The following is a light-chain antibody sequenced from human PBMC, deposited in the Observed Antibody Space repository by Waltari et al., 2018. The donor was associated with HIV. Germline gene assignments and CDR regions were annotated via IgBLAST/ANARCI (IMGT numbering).Light chain of an antibody. CDR1: TSDVGGYNH. J-gene: IGLJ3*02. CDR3: SSYTSSSTVV. Sequence: QSALTQPPSASGSPGQSVTISCTGTTSDVGGYNHVSWYQQHPGKAPKLMIYEVSNRPSGVSNRLSGSKSGNTASLTISGLQAEDEADYYCSSYTSSSTVVFGGGTKLTVL. CDR2: EVS. V-gene: IGLV2-14*01.